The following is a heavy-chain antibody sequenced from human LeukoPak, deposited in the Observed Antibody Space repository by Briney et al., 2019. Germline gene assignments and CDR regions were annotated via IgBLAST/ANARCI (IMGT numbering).Heavy chain of an antibody. Sequence: KPSETLSLTCTVSGGSVSSDYWSWIRQPPGKGLKWIGYSHYSGNTNYNPSLKSRVTISVDMSKNQFSLTLRSVAAADTAVYYCARSASSNSRSAFDIWGQGTMVTVSS. CDR2: SHYSGNT. CDR1: GGSVSSDY. CDR3: ARSASSNSRSAFDI. D-gene: IGHD6-6*01. J-gene: IGHJ3*02. V-gene: IGHV4-59*02.